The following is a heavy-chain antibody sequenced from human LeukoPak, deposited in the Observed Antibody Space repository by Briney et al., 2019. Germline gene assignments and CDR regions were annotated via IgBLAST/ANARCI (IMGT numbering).Heavy chain of an antibody. CDR2: IKEDGSEK. J-gene: IGHJ5*02. CDR3: ARRKRSGCSSTSCLLNWFDP. V-gene: IGHV3-7*02. D-gene: IGHD2-2*01. CDR1: GFTFSNYW. Sequence: GGSLRLSCAASGFTFSNYWMNWVRQAPGKGLEWVANIKEDGSEKYYVDSVKGRFTISRDNAKNSLYLQMDSLRAEDPAVYYCARRKRSGCSSTSCLLNWFDPWGQGTLVTVSS.